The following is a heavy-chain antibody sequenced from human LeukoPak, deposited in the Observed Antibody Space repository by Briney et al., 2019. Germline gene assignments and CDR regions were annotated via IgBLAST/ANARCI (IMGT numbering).Heavy chain of an antibody. V-gene: IGHV3-23*01. CDR3: GRDLRPSSLLLSADFDY. Sequence: GGSLRLSCAASGFTFSSYAMSWVRQAPGKGLEWVSAISGSGGSTYYADSVKGRFTISRDNARNSMYLQMNSLRAEDTAVYYCGRDLRPSSLLLSADFDYWGQGTLVTVSS. D-gene: IGHD3-10*01. CDR2: ISGSGGST. J-gene: IGHJ4*02. CDR1: GFTFSSYA.